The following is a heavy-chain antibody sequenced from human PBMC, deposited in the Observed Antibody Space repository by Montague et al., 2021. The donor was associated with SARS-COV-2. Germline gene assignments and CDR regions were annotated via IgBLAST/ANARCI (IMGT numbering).Heavy chain of an antibody. D-gene: IGHD1-26*01. Sequence: SLRLSCAASRFTFSSYGMHWVRQAPGKGLEWVAVIWYDGGNKYYADSVKGRFTISRDNSKNTLYLQMNSLRAEDTAVYYCARDTMRGSYYADAFDIWGQGTMVTASS. V-gene: IGHV3-33*01. CDR2: IWYDGGNK. CDR1: RFTFSSYG. CDR3: ARDTMRGSYYADAFDI. J-gene: IGHJ3*02.